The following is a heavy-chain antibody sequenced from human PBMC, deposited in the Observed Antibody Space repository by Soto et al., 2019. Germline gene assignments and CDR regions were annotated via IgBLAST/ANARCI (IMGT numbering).Heavy chain of an antibody. CDR1: GYSFSTYW. Sequence: LGESLKISCQGSGYSFSTYWIGWVRQMPGKGLEWMGVIYPQDSDTRYSPSFQGQVTFSVDRSLSTAYLQWDSLKASDTATYYCARQRAWNDAFDFWGQGTLVTAS. V-gene: IGHV5-51*01. J-gene: IGHJ4*02. D-gene: IGHD1-1*01. CDR3: ARQRAWNDAFDF. CDR2: IYPQDSDT.